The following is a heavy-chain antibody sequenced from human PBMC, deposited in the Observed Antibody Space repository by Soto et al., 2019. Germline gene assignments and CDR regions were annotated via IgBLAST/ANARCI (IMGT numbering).Heavy chain of an antibody. CDR1: GGSISSGDYY. D-gene: IGHD2-2*01. Sequence: QVQLQESGPGLVKPSQTLSLTCTVSGGSISSGDYYWSWIRQPPGKGLEWIGYIYYSGSTYYNPSLKRRVTISVDTSKNQFSLKLSSVTAADTAVYYCARDAIQYCSSTSCFYAFDIWGQGTMVTVSS. CDR3: ARDAIQYCSSTSCFYAFDI. V-gene: IGHV4-30-4*01. CDR2: IYYSGST. J-gene: IGHJ3*02.